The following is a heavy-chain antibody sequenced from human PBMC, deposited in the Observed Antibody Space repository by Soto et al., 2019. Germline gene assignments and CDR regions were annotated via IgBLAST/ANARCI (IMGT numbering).Heavy chain of an antibody. Sequence: ASVKVSCKASGYTFTGYYMHWVRQAPGQGLEWMGWINPNSGGTNYAQKFQGRVTMTRDTSISTAYMELSRLRSDDTAVYYCARDMADDYSNYTVDYWGQGTLVTVS. V-gene: IGHV1-2*02. CDR2: INPNSGGT. J-gene: IGHJ4*02. D-gene: IGHD4-4*01. CDR1: GYTFTGYY. CDR3: ARDMADDYSNYTVDY.